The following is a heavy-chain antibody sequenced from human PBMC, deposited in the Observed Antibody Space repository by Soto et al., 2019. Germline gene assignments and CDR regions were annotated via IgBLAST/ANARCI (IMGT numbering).Heavy chain of an antibody. J-gene: IGHJ4*01. V-gene: IGHV3-30*18. CDR1: GFTFSSYG. D-gene: IGHD3-22*01. Sequence: QVQLVESGGGVVQPGRSLRLSCAVSGFTFSSYGMHWVRQAPGKGLEWVAVISHDGGNKYYADSVKGRFTISRDNSKNTLYLQMNSLRAEDTAVFYCAKGSSGYWYPHLDYWGHGAPVTVSS. CDR3: AKGSSGYWYPHLDY. CDR2: ISHDGGNK.